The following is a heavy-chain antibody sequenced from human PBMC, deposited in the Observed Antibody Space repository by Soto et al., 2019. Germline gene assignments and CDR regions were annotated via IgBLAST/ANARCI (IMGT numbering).Heavy chain of an antibody. CDR1: GFTSSTYW. V-gene: IGHV3-7*03. J-gene: IGHJ4*02. CDR3: VRDWGGLGY. CDR2: IIKDGSEK. Sequence: EVRLVESGGGLVQPGGSLRLSCAASGFTSSTYWMTWVRQAPGKGLEWVANIIKDGSEKNYMDSVKGRFTISRDNAWNSLYLEMHSLRVEDTAVYYCVRDWGGLGYWGQGTLVTVSS. D-gene: IGHD3-10*01.